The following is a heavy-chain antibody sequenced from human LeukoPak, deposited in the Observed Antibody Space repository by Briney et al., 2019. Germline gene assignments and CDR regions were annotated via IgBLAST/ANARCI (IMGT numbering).Heavy chain of an antibody. J-gene: IGHJ6*02. CDR3: ARAGCSSTSCYYYYYYGMDV. CDR1: GGTFSSYA. CDR2: IIPILGIA. V-gene: IGHV1-69*04. D-gene: IGHD2-2*01. Sequence: ASVKVSCKAPGGTFSSYAISWVRQAPGQGLEWMGRIIPILGIANYAQKFQGRVTITADKSTSTAYMELSSLRSEDTAVYYCARAGCSSTSCYYYYYYGMDVWGQGTTVTVSS.